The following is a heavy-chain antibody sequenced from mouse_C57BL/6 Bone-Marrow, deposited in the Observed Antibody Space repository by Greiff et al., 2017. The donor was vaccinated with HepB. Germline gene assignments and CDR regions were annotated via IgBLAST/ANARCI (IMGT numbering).Heavy chain of an antibody. D-gene: IGHD1-1*01. CDR2: IYPGDGDT. CDR1: GYAFSSSW. CDR3: AMGYGSSCGGYFDV. V-gene: IGHV1-82*01. J-gene: IGHJ1*03. Sequence: VQLQQSGPELVKPGASVKISCKASGYAFSSSWMNWVKQRPGKGLEWIGRIYPGDGDTNYNGKFKGKATLTADKSSSTAYMQLSSLTSEDSAVYFCAMGYGSSCGGYFDVWGTGTTVTVSS.